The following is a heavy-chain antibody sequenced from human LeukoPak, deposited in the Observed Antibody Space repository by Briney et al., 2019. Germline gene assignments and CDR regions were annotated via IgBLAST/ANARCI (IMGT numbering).Heavy chain of an antibody. Sequence: GGSLRLSCAASGFTFSSYSMNWVRQAPGKGMEWVSFISSSSSYIYYADSVKGRFTISRDNAKNSLYLQMNSLRAEDTAVYYCARDDVAVAGTLDYWGQGTLVTVSS. D-gene: IGHD6-19*01. CDR2: ISSSSSYI. J-gene: IGHJ4*02. V-gene: IGHV3-21*01. CDR1: GFTFSSYS. CDR3: ARDDVAVAGTLDY.